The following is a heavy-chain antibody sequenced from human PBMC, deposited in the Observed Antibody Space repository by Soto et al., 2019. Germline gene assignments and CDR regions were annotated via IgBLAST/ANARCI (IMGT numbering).Heavy chain of an antibody. Sequence: PGESLKISCQGSGYRFPDYWIGWVRQMPGKGLEWVGIIYPGDSDTRYSPSFQGQVTISADKSISTAYLQWSSLKASDTAMYYCARSRSGTRAFDIWGQGTMVTVSS. CDR1: GYRFPDYW. J-gene: IGHJ3*02. D-gene: IGHD1-7*01. CDR2: IYPGDSDT. CDR3: ARSRSGTRAFDI. V-gene: IGHV5-51*01.